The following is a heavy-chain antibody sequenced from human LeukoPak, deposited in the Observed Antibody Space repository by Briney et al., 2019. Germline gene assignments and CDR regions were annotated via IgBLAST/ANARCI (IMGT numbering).Heavy chain of an antibody. CDR3: ARDGAMITFGGTNWFDP. J-gene: IGHJ5*02. CDR2: ISSSSSTI. V-gene: IGHV3-48*04. D-gene: IGHD3-16*01. Sequence: PGGSLRLSCAASGFTFSSYSMNWVRQAPGKGLEWVSYISSSSSTIYYADSVKGRFTISRDNAKNSLYLQMNSLRAEDTAVYYCARDGAMITFGGTNWFDPWGQGTLVTVSS. CDR1: GFTFSSYS.